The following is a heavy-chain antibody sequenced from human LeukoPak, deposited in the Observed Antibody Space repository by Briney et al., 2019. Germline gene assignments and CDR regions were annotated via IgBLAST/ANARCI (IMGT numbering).Heavy chain of an antibody. CDR3: ARVDCSSTSCEAFYFDY. Sequence: VASVKVSCKASGYTFTGYYMHWVRQAPGHGLEWTGWINPNSGGTNYAQKSQARVTMTRDTSISTAYMELSRLRSDDTAVYYCARVDCSSTSCEAFYFDYWGQGTLVTVSS. CDR1: GYTFTGYY. V-gene: IGHV1-2*02. CDR2: INPNSGGT. D-gene: IGHD2-2*01. J-gene: IGHJ4*02.